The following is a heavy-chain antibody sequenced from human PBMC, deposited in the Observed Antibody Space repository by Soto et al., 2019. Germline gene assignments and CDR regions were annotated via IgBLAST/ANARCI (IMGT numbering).Heavy chain of an antibody. CDR3: ARYDGYCTTTSCYVTGSPDY. V-gene: IGHV3-48*02. Sequence: EVQLVESGGGLVQPGGSLRLSCVDSGFTFSSYSMNWVRQAPGKGLECVSYISSSSRTMYYADSVKGRFTISRDNAKNSLSLQMNSLRDEDTAVYYCARYDGYCTTTSCYVTGSPDYWGQGTLVTVSS. J-gene: IGHJ4*02. CDR1: GFTFSSYS. D-gene: IGHD2-2*01. CDR2: ISSSSRTM.